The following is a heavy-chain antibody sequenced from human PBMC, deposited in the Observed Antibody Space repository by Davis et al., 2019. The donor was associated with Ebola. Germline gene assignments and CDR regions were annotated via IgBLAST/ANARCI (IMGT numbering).Heavy chain of an antibody. CDR1: GFTFSSYD. D-gene: IGHD4-11*01. Sequence: GESLKISCAASGFTFSSYDMHWVRQATGKGLEWVSAIGTAGDTYYPGSVKGRFTISRDNSKNTLYLQMNSPRPEDTAVYYCARDSDDYSFDYWGQGTLVTVSS. V-gene: IGHV3-13*01. CDR2: IGTAGDT. CDR3: ARDSDDYSFDY. J-gene: IGHJ4*02.